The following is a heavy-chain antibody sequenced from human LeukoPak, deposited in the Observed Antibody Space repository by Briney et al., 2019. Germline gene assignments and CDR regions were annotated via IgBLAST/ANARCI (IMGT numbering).Heavy chain of an antibody. D-gene: IGHD3-9*01. J-gene: IGHJ6*03. CDR3: ARSTSGYYDILTASPYYYYMDV. V-gene: IGHV1-24*01. CDR1: GYTLTELS. Sequence: GASVKVSCKVSGYTLTELSMHWVRQAPGKGLEWMGGFDPEDGETIYAQKFQGRVTMTEDTSTDTAYMELSSLRSEDTAVYYCARSTSGYYDILTASPYYYYMDVWGKGTTVTISS. CDR2: FDPEDGET.